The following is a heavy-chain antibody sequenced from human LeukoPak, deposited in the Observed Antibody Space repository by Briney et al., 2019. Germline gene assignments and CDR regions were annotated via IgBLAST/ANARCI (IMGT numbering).Heavy chain of an antibody. V-gene: IGHV4-61*02. CDR1: GGSISSGSYY. CDR2: IYTSGST. D-gene: IGHD3-3*01. J-gene: IGHJ5*02. CDR3: ARVTIFGVVFDP. Sequence: PSQTLSLTCTLSGGSISSGSYYWSWIRQPAGKGLEWIGRIYTSGSTNYNPSLKSRVTISVDTSQNQFSLKLTSVTAADTAVYYCARVTIFGVVFDPWGQGTLVTVSS.